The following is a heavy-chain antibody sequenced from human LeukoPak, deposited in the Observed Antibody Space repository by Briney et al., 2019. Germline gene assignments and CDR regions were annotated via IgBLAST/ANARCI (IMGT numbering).Heavy chain of an antibody. J-gene: IGHJ4*02. Sequence: GGSLRLSCAASGFTFSSYWMHWVRQAPGKGLVWVARINTNGSPTQYADSVKGRFTISRDNAKTTLYLQMNSLRDEDTAVYYCARVLWFGELLYQPFDYWGQGTLVTVSS. CDR3: ARVLWFGELLYQPFDY. V-gene: IGHV3-74*01. D-gene: IGHD3-10*01. CDR1: GFTFSSYW. CDR2: INTNGSPT.